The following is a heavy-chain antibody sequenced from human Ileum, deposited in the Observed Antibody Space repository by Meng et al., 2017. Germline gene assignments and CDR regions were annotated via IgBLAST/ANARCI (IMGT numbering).Heavy chain of an antibody. Sequence: QLRLEESGPGPVRPLETLPLICAVAGGSVSSSGYQWGWIRQPPGKGLEWIGYASTNYNPSLKSRVTISVDTSKNQFSLKLTSVTAADTAVYYCARDHWGSLDYWGQGVLVTGSS. CDR3: ARDHWGSLDY. V-gene: IGHV4-61*08. J-gene: IGHJ4*02. D-gene: IGHD7-27*01. CDR1: GGSVSSSGYQ. CDR2: AST.